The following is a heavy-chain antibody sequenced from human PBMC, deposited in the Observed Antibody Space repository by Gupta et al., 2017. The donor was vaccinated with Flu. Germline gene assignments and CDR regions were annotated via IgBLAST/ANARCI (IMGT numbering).Heavy chain of an antibody. D-gene: IGHD2-15*01. CDR2: IYTKETT. CDR3: ARGDIKRGWFDP. Sequence: WIRQPAGKVLEWIGRIYTKETTNYNPSLKSRVTMSVDTSKNQFSLKLTSVTAADAAVYYCARGDIKRGWFDPWGQGTLVTVSS. J-gene: IGHJ5*02. V-gene: IGHV4-4*07.